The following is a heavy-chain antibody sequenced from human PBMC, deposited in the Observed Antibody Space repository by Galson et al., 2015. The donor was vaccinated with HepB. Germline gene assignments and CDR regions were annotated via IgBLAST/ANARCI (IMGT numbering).Heavy chain of an antibody. J-gene: IGHJ4*02. CDR3: AKGRYSSSPISDY. CDR1: GFTFSSYG. V-gene: IGHV3-30*18. Sequence: SLRLSCAASGFTFSSYGMHWVRQAPGKGLEWVAVISYDGSNKYYADSVKGRFTISRDNSKNTLYLQMNSLRAEDTAVYYCAKGRYSSSPISDYWGQGTLVTVSS. D-gene: IGHD6-6*01. CDR2: ISYDGSNK.